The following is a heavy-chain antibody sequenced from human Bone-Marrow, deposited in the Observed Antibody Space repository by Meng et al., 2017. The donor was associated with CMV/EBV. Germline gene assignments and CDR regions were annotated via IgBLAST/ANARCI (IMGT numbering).Heavy chain of an antibody. V-gene: IGHV4-59*01. Sequence: SGTLSLTCTVSGGSISRDYWSWIRQPPGKGLDWIGYIYSSGRTNYNPSLRSRLTISLDTSKKQFSLKLSSVTAADTAVYYCARGSPNNGWYQIDDWGQGTLVTVSS. CDR1: GGSISRDY. J-gene: IGHJ4*02. D-gene: IGHD6-19*01. CDR2: IYSSGRT. CDR3: ARGSPNNGWYQIDD.